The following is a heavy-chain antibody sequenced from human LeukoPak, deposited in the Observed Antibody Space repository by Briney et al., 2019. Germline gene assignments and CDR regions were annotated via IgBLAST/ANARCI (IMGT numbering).Heavy chain of an antibody. CDR3: AGSLTTGWYYFED. Sequence: GGSLRLSCAASGFTFNIHAMHWVRQAPGKGLEYVSGLNSNGGATYYSDSVQARFVISRDNSKNTLYLQMDRLRTEDTAVYYCAGSLTTGWYYFEDWGQGTLVTVSS. CDR1: GFTFNIHA. CDR2: LNSNGGAT. D-gene: IGHD6-19*01. V-gene: IGHV3-64*02. J-gene: IGHJ4*02.